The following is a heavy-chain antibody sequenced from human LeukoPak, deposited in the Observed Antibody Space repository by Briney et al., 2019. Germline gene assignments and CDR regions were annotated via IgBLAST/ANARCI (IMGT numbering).Heavy chain of an antibody. CDR2: TYYRSKWYN. D-gene: IGHD4-17*01. J-gene: IGHJ4*02. CDR3: ARVAVTTDSAGYYFDY. Sequence: SQTLSLICAISGDSVSSNSAAWNWIRQSPSRGLEWLGRTYYRSKWYNDYAVSVKSRITINPDTSKNQFSLQLNSVTPEDTAVYYCARVAVTTDSAGYYFDYWGQGTLVTVSS. V-gene: IGHV6-1*01. CDR1: GDSVSSNSAA.